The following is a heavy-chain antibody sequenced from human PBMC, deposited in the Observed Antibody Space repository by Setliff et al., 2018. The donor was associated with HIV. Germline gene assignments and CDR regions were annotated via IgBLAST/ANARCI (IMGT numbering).Heavy chain of an antibody. CDR2: ITSNGGRT. CDR3: AREPYYDILTGYLDY. V-gene: IGHV3-20*04. Sequence: GGSLRLSCAASGFTFSNAWMSWVRQAPGKGLEWVSGITSNGGRTGYADSVKGRFTISRDNAKNSLYLQMNSLRAEDTALYYCAREPYYDILTGYLDYWGQGALVTVSS. D-gene: IGHD3-9*01. J-gene: IGHJ4*02. CDR1: GFTFSNAW.